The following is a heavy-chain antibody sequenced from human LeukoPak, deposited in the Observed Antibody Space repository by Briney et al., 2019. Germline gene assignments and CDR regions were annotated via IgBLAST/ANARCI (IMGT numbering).Heavy chain of an antibody. CDR2: IYYSGNT. CDR3: ARLPTRYCSGGSCYRREDY. CDR1: GVSISSSNSY. D-gene: IGHD2-15*01. V-gene: IGHV4-39*01. Sequence: PSETLSLTCTVSGVSISSSNSYWGWIRQPPGKGLEWIGSIYYSGNTYYNASLKSQVSISIDTSKNRFSLKLSSVTAADTAVYYCARLPTRYCSGGSCYRREDYWGQGTLVTVSS. J-gene: IGHJ4*02.